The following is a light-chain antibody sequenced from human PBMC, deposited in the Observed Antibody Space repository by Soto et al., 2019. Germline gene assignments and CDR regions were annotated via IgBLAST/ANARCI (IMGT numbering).Light chain of an antibody. Sequence: QSVLTQPPSASGSPGQSVTISCTGTSSDVGGYNYVSWYQQHPGKAPKLMIYEVSKRPSGVPDRFSGSKSGNTASLTVSGLQAEDEADYYCSSYASSNNFGVFGTGTEVTVL. V-gene: IGLV2-8*01. J-gene: IGLJ1*01. CDR2: EVS. CDR3: SSYASSNNFGV. CDR1: SSDVGGYNY.